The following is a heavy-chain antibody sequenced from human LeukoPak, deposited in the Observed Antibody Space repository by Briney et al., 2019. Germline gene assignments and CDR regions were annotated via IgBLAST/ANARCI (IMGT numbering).Heavy chain of an antibody. V-gene: IGHV4-59*01. CDR2: IYYSGST. CDR3: AREGFDSYYYYYGMDV. Sequence: SETLSLTCTFSGGSISSYYWSWIRQPPGKGLEWIGYIYYSGSTNYNPSLKSRVTISVDTSKNQFSLKLSSVTAADTAVYYCAREGFDSYYYYYGMDVWGQGTTVTVSS. J-gene: IGHJ6*02. D-gene: IGHD3-9*01. CDR1: GGSISSYY.